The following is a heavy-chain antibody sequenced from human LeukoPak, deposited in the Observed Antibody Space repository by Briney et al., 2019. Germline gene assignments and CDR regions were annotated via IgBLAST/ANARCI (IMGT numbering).Heavy chain of an antibody. CDR3: AKDVGGDLFDY. J-gene: IGHJ4*02. Sequence: GGALRLSCAASGFIFSDYAMSWVRQTPGRGLEWVSTISDSGGNTHYADSVKGRFTISRDNSKNTLYLQMNSLRVEDTAVYYCAKDVGGDLFDYWGQGTLVTVYS. CDR1: GFIFSDYA. CDR2: ISDSGGNT. D-gene: IGHD4-17*01. V-gene: IGHV3-23*01.